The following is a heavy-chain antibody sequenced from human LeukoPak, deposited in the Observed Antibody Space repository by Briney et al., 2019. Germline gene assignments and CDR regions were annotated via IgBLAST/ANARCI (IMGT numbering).Heavy chain of an antibody. J-gene: IGHJ4*02. CDR3: SRKFPKLYHFDY. CDR1: GFTFSSSA. D-gene: IGHD3-16*02. CDR2: ISATGDST. V-gene: IGHV3-23*01. Sequence: PGGSLRLSCAASGFTFSSSAMNWVRQSPERGLEWVSAISATGDSTYYADSVKGRFTISRDNSRNTVFLQMNSLRVGDTAIYYCSRKFPKLYHFDYWGQGTPVTVSS.